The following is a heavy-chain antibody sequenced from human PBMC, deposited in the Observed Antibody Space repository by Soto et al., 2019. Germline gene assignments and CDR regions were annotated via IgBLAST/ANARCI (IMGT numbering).Heavy chain of an antibody. V-gene: IGHV3-23*01. Sequence: GGSLRLSCAASGFTFSSYAMSWVRQAPGKGLEWVSAISGSGGSTYYADSVKGRFTISRDNSENTLYLQMNSLRAEDTAVYYCAKAPSGSSSWNWFDPWGQGTLVTVSS. J-gene: IGHJ5*02. CDR3: AKAPSGSSSWNWFDP. CDR2: ISGSGGST. D-gene: IGHD6-13*01. CDR1: GFTFSSYA.